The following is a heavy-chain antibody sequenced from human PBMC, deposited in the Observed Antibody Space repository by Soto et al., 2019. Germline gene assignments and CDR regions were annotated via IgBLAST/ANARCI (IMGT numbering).Heavy chain of an antibody. J-gene: IGHJ5*02. CDR2: INSYGSST. Sequence: GGSLRLSCAASGFAFSSYWMHWVRQAPGKGLVWVSRINSYGSSTNYAGSVKGRFTISRDNAKNTLYLQMKSLRAEDTAVYYCGRGRGTNWFDPWGQGALVTVSS. CDR3: GRGRGTNWFDP. CDR1: GFAFSSYW. V-gene: IGHV3-74*01.